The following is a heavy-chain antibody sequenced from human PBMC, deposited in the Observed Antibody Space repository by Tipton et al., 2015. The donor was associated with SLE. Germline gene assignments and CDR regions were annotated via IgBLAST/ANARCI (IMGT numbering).Heavy chain of an antibody. Sequence: QSGPEVKKPGESLKLSCKGSGYSFSNYWIAWVRQMPGKGLEWMGTIYPGHSDTRHSPSFQGQVSISADKSISTAYLQWSSLKASDIGMYYCARLLHDYGGYDAFDIWGQGTMVTVSS. CDR2: IYPGHSDT. V-gene: IGHV5-51*03. D-gene: IGHD4-23*01. CDR3: ARLLHDYGGYDAFDI. CDR1: GYSFSNYW. J-gene: IGHJ3*02.